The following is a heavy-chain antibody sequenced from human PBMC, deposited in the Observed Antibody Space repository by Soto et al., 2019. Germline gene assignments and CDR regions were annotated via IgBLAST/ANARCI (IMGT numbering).Heavy chain of an antibody. CDR1: GFTFSSYW. CDR2: INSDGSST. Sequence: GGSLRLSCAASGFTFSSYWMHWVRQAPGKVLVWVSRINSDGSSTSYADSVKGRFTISRDNAKNTLYLQMNSLRAEDTAVYYCARDGGYGDYAIDYWGQGTLVTVSS. V-gene: IGHV3-74*01. CDR3: ARDGGYGDYAIDY. J-gene: IGHJ4*02. D-gene: IGHD4-17*01.